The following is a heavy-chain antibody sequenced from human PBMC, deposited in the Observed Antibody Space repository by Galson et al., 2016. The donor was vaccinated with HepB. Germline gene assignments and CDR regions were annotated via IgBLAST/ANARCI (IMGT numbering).Heavy chain of an antibody. V-gene: IGHV3-23*01. D-gene: IGHD1-7*01. Sequence: SLRLSCAASGFTFSSYAMSWVRQAPGEGLEWVSGITGSGGNTYYADSVKGRFTISRDDSKNTLYLQMNSLRAEDTAVYYCAKRPDWNYAAYYFDYWSQGTLVTVSS. CDR3: AKRPDWNYAAYYFDY. J-gene: IGHJ4*02. CDR2: ITGSGGNT. CDR1: GFTFSSYA.